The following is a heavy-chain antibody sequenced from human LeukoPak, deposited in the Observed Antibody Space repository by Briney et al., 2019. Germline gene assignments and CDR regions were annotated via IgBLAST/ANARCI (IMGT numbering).Heavy chain of an antibody. CDR2: ISWNSGSI. Sequence: GRSLRLSCAASGFTFDDYAMHWVRQAPGKGLEWVSGISWNSGSIVYADSVKGRFTISRDNAKNSLYLQMNSLRAEDTALYYCAKDIPSGWELLGYAFDIWGQGTMVTVSS. CDR1: GFTFDDYA. V-gene: IGHV3-9*01. CDR3: AKDIPSGWELLGYAFDI. D-gene: IGHD1-26*01. J-gene: IGHJ3*02.